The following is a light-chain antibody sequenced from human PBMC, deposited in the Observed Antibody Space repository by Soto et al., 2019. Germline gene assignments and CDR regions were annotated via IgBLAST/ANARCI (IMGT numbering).Light chain of an antibody. Sequence: QSVLTQPPSASGTPGQRVSISCSGSSSNIGSYSVYWYQQLPGSAPRLLMYGENQRPSGVHDRFSGSKSGTSASLAISGLRSEDEANFCCAAWDSSLTARVFGGGTKLTVL. CDR2: GEN. V-gene: IGLV1-47*01. J-gene: IGLJ3*02. CDR3: AAWDSSLTARV. CDR1: SSNIGSYS.